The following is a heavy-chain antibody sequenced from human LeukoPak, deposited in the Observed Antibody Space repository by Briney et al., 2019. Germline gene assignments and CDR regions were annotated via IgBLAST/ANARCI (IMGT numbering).Heavy chain of an antibody. J-gene: IGHJ4*02. Sequence: ASVKVSCKASGYTFTSYDINWVRQATGQGLEWMGWISAYNGNTNYAQKLQGRVTMTTDTSTSTAYMELRSLRSDDTAVYYCARSITAMVDYWGQGTLVTVSS. V-gene: IGHV1-18*01. D-gene: IGHD6-6*01. CDR2: ISAYNGNT. CDR1: GYTFTSYD. CDR3: ARSITAMVDY.